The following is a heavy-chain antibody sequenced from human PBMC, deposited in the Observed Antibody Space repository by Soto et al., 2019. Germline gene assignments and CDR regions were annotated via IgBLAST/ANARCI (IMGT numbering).Heavy chain of an antibody. V-gene: IGHV3-30-3*01. J-gene: IGHJ5*02. Sequence: GGSLRLSCAASGFTFSSYAMHWVRQAPGKGLEWVAVISYDGSNKYYADSVKGRFTISRDNSKNTLYLQMNSLRAEDTAVYYCARERGIAARTYNWFGPWGQGTLVTVSS. CDR2: ISYDGSNK. CDR1: GFTFSSYA. D-gene: IGHD6-6*01. CDR3: ARERGIAARTYNWFGP.